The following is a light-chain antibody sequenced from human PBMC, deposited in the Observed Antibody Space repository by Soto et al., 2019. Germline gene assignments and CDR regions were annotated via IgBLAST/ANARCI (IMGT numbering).Light chain of an antibody. CDR1: SSDVGGYNY. V-gene: IGLV2-14*01. Sequence: QSALTQPASVSGSPGQSITISCTGTSSDVGGYNYVSWYQQHPGKAPKLMIYDVSNRPSGVSNRFSGSKSGNTASLTISRLHAEDEADYSCSSYTSSSTPVVFGGGTKLTVL. CDR2: DVS. CDR3: SSYTSSSTPVV. J-gene: IGLJ2*01.